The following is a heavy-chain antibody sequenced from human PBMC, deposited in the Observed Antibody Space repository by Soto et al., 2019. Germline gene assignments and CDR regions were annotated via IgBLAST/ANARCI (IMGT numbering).Heavy chain of an antibody. Sequence: GESLKISCKGSGYSFTSYWIGWVRQMPGKGLEWMGIIYPGDSDTRYSPSFQGQVTISADKSISTAYLQWSSLKASDTAMYYCASHAPSDYDFSSAYHSHYYYGLDVWGQGTTVTVSS. V-gene: IGHV5-51*01. J-gene: IGHJ6*02. CDR2: IYPGDSDT. D-gene: IGHD3-3*01. CDR3: ASHAPSDYDFSSAYHSHYYYGLDV. CDR1: GYSFTSYW.